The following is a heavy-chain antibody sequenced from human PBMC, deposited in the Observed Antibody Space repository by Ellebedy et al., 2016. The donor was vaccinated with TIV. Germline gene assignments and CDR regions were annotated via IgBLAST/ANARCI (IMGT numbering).Heavy chain of an antibody. Sequence: GESLKISCAASGFTFSSYAMSWVRQAPGQGLEWVSGINGNAVSTDYADSVKGRFTISRDNSKDTLFLQMNSLRAEDTAVYYCVTWGQSYGRWGQGSLVTISS. CDR1: GFTFSSYA. V-gene: IGHV3-23*01. D-gene: IGHD3-16*01. CDR3: VTWGQSYGR. CDR2: INGNAVST. J-gene: IGHJ4*02.